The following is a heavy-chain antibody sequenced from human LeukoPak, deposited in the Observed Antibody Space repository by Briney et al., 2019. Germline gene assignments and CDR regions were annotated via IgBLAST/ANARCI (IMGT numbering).Heavy chain of an antibody. D-gene: IGHD5-18*01. CDR1: GGSISSYH. J-gene: IGHJ4*02. CDR2: VYTSGST. V-gene: IGHV4-4*07. Sequence: PSETLSLTCTVSGGSISSYHWSWIRQPAGKGLEWIGRVYTSGSTNYNPSLKSRVTMSVDTSKEQLSLKLSSVTAADTAVYYCARDGLYNYGYSYFDYWGQGTLVTVSS. CDR3: ARDGLYNYGYSYFDY.